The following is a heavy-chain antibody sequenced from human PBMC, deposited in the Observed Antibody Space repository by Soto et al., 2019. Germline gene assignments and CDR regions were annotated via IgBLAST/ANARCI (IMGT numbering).Heavy chain of an antibody. J-gene: IGHJ4*02. D-gene: IGHD3-3*01. CDR3: ARHPTLFLWSGYSLDY. V-gene: IGHV4-39*01. CDR1: GGSINRSGYY. Sequence: SETLSLTCTVSGGSINRSGYYWGWIRQPPGKGLEWIGSIYYTGSTYYSPSLNSRVTISVDTSKNEFSLRLTSLTAADTAVYYCARHPTLFLWSGYSLDYWGQGTLVTVSS. CDR2: IYYTGST.